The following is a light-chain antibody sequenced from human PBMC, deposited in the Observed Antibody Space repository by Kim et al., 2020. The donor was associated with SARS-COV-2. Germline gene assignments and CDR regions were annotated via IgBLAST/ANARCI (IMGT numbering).Light chain of an antibody. CDR1: QSVSTN. V-gene: IGKV3-15*01. CDR3: QQYHNWPPAT. Sequence: EIVMTQSPATLSVSPGERATLSCRASQSVSTNLAWYQQRPGQAPRLLIYGASTRATGVPARFSGSGSGTEFTLTISSLQSEDFAVYFCQQYHNWPPATFGQGTNLEI. CDR2: GAS. J-gene: IGKJ2*01.